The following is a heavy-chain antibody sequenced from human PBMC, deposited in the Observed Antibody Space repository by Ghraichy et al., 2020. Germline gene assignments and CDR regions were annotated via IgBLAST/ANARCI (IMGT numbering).Heavy chain of an antibody. CDR2: ISGSGGST. V-gene: IGHV3-23*01. D-gene: IGHD1-26*01. Sequence: GESLNISCAASGFTFSSYAMSWVRQAPGKGLEWVSAISGSGGSTYYADSVKGRFTISRDNSKNTLYLQMNSLRAEDTAVYYCAKDLGRVGATDYWGQGTLVTVSS. CDR1: GFTFSSYA. CDR3: AKDLGRVGATDY. J-gene: IGHJ4*02.